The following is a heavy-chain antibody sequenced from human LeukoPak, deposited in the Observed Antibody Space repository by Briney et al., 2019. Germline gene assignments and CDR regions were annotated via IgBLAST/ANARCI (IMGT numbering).Heavy chain of an antibody. V-gene: IGHV1-46*01. Sequence: ASVKVSCKAFGYTFTSNYMHWVRQAPGQGPEWMGVISPSGGSTTYAQKFQGRVTMTRDTSISTAYMELSRLRSDDTAVYYCARSKRCSGGSCYSDDAFDIWGQGTMVTVSS. J-gene: IGHJ3*02. CDR3: ARSKRCSGGSCYSDDAFDI. CDR2: ISPSGGST. D-gene: IGHD2-15*01. CDR1: GYTFTSNY.